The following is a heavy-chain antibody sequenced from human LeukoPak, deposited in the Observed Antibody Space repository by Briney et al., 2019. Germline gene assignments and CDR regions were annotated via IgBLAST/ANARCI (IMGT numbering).Heavy chain of an antibody. CDR1: GGSFSGYY. Sequence: SETLSLTCAVYGGSFSGYYWSWIRQPPGKGLEWIGEINHSGSTNYNPSLKSRATISVDTSKNQFSLKLSSVTAADTAVYYCARLRTLGYYFDYWGQGTLVTVSS. V-gene: IGHV4-34*01. CDR2: INHSGST. CDR3: ARLRTLGYYFDY. D-gene: IGHD1-7*01. J-gene: IGHJ4*02.